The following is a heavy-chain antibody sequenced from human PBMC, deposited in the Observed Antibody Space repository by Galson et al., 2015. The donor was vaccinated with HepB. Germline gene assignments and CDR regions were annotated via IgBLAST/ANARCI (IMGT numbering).Heavy chain of an antibody. Sequence: SLRLSCAASGFTFSSYSMNWVRQAPGKGLEWVSYISSSSSTIYYADSVKGRFTISRDNAKNSLYLQMNSLRAEDTAVYYCARERIIGYTGALDYYYGMDVWGQGTTVTVSS. V-gene: IGHV3-48*01. CDR3: ARERIIGYTGALDYYYGMDV. D-gene: IGHD5-24*01. CDR2: ISSSSSTI. J-gene: IGHJ6*02. CDR1: GFTFSSYS.